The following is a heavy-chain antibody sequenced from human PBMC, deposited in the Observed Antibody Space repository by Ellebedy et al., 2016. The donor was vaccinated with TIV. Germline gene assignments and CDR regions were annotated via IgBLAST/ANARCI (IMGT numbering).Heavy chain of an antibody. V-gene: IGHV3-74*01. D-gene: IGHD3-10*01. J-gene: IGHJ5*02. CDR1: GFTFSSYW. CDR2: INSDGSST. CDR3: ARGLWFGEFPSWIDP. Sequence: GESLKISCAASGFTFSSYWMHWVRQAPGKGLVWVSRINSDGSSTSYADSVKGRFTISRDNSKNTLYLQMNSLRAEDTAVYYCARGLWFGEFPSWIDPWGQGTLVTVSS.